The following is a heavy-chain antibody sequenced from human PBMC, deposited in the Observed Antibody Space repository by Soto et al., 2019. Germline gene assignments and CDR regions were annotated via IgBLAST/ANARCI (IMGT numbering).Heavy chain of an antibody. J-gene: IGHJ4*02. CDR2: IKSDTDGGTT. D-gene: IGHD3-3*01. CDR3: ISQATISAAHFVY. CDR1: GFSFTSAW. Sequence: EVQVVESGGGFVEPGGSLRLSCAASGFSFTSAWLTWVRQAPGKGLEWVGRIKSDTDGGTTAFAVPVKDRFTMYRDDAENTVSLQMNSLNTEDKAMYYCISQATISAAHFVYWGQGILVTVSS. V-gene: IGHV3-15*07.